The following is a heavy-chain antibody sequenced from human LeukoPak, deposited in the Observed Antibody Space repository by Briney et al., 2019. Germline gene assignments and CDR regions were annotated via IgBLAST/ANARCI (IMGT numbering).Heavy chain of an antibody. CDR2: IIPIFGTA. CDR1: GGTFSSYA. CDR3: ARGTWIHPTQRSPPHFDY. V-gene: IGHV1-69*13. J-gene: IGHJ4*01. D-gene: IGHD5-18*01. Sequence: GAAVTVPCKASGGTFSSYAISWVRQAPGQGLEWMGGIIPIFGTANYAQKFQGRVTITADESTSTAYMELSSLRSEDTAVYYCARGTWIHPTQRSPPHFDYWGPGNLFSVSS.